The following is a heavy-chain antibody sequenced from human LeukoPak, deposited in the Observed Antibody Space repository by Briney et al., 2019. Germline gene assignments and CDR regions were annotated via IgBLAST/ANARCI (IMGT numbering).Heavy chain of an antibody. CDR3: ARDCSRISCYADY. V-gene: IGHV3-48*03. Sequence: GGSLRLSCAASGFTFSSYEMTWVRQAPGKGLEWVSYISSSGSTIYYAESVRGRFTISRDNAKNSLYLQMNSLRAEDTAVYYCARDCSRISCYADYWGQGTPVTVSS. D-gene: IGHD2-2*01. CDR1: GFTFSSYE. J-gene: IGHJ4*02. CDR2: ISSSGSTI.